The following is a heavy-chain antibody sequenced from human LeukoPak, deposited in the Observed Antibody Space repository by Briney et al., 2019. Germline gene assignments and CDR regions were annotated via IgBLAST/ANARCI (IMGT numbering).Heavy chain of an antibody. D-gene: IGHD5-18*01. Sequence: SETLSLTCTVSGGSISSYYWSWIRQPPGKGLEWIAYNYYSGSPNYNPSLKSRVTMSLDTSKNQFSLKLNSVSAADTAVYYCARAGRGYTYGYHNYFDPWGQGTLVTVSS. V-gene: IGHV4-59*01. CDR2: NYYSGSP. CDR3: ARAGRGYTYGYHNYFDP. J-gene: IGHJ5*02. CDR1: GGSISSYY.